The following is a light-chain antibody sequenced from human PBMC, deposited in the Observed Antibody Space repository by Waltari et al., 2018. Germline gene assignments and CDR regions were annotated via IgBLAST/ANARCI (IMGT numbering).Light chain of an antibody. Sequence: QSALTQPRSVSGSPGLSVTISCPGTRGGVGGSNYVSWYQQHPGKAPKLIIYDVNNRPSGVSDRFSGSKSGNTASLTISGLQAEDEADYYCSSYAGSGLFGGGTTLTVL. CDR2: DVN. J-gene: IGLJ3*02. CDR3: SSYAGSGL. CDR1: RGGVGGSNY. V-gene: IGLV2-11*02.